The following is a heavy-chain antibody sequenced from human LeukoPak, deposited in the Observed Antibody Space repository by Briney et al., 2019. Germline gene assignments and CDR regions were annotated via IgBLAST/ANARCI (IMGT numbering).Heavy chain of an antibody. J-gene: IGHJ4*02. Sequence: PSETLSLTCTVSGGSISSSSYYWSWIRQPAGKGLEWIGRIYTSGSTNYNPSLKSRVTMSVDTSKNQFSLKLSSVTAADTAVYYCARDTRYCSSTSCYILDYWGQGTLVTVSS. CDR1: GGSISSSSYY. V-gene: IGHV4-61*02. CDR3: ARDTRYCSSTSCYILDY. D-gene: IGHD2-2*02. CDR2: IYTSGST.